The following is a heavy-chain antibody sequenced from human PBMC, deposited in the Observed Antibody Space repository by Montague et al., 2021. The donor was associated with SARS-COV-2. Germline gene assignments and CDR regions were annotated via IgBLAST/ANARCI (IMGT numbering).Heavy chain of an antibody. J-gene: IGHJ5*02. CDR3: ARHEGGVAAARYTGVSGHPGWFDP. V-gene: IGHV4-39*01. CDR1: GGSISSSSYY. CDR2: IYYSGST. Sequence: SETLSLTCTVSGGSISSSSYYWGWIRQPPGKGLEWIGSIYYSGSTYYNPSLKSRVTISVDTSKNQFSLKLSSVTAADTAVYYCARHEGGVAAARYTGVSGHPGWFDPWGQGTLVTVSS. D-gene: IGHD2-15*01.